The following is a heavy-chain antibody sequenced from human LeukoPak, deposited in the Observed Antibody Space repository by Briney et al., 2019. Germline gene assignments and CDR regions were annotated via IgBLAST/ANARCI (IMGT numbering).Heavy chain of an antibody. Sequence: SGGSLRLSCAASGFTVSTSYMTWVRQAPGKGLEWVSVIYGGGGTYYADSVKGRFTISRDNAKNSLYLQMNSLRAEDTAVYYCAELGITMIGGVWGKGTTVTISS. CDR2: IYGGGGT. V-gene: IGHV3-53*01. CDR1: GFTVSTSY. D-gene: IGHD3-10*02. J-gene: IGHJ6*04. CDR3: AELGITMIGGV.